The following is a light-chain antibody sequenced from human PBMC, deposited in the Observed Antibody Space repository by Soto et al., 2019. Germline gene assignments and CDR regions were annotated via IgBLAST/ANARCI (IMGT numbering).Light chain of an antibody. CDR2: GAS. CDR3: QQYGGSSWT. CDR1: QSVRRS. V-gene: IGKV3-20*01. J-gene: IGKJ1*01. Sequence: EIFLTQSPCTLSLAPVARATFSCRASQSVRRSLAWYQQHAGQAPRLLIYGASNRATGIPARFSGSGSGTDFTLTISRLEPEDFAVYYCQQYGGSSWTFGQGTKVDIK.